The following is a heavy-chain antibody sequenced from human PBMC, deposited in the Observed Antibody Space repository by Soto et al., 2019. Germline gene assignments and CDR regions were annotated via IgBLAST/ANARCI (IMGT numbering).Heavy chain of an antibody. D-gene: IGHD6-19*01. V-gene: IGHV6-1*01. CDR1: GDSVSSNSAA. CDR3: AAHVGDVLAGISNWFSL. J-gene: IGHJ5*02. CDR2: TYYRSKWYN. Sequence: PSQTLSLTCAISGDSVSSNSAAWNCIRQSPSRGLEWLGRTYYRSKWYNDYAVSVKSRITINPDTSKNQFSLQLNSVTPEDTAVYYCAAHVGDVLAGISNWFSLCGKGTLVTVSS.